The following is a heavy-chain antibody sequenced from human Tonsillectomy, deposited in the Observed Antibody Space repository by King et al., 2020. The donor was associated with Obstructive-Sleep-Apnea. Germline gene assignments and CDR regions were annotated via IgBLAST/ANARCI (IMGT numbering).Heavy chain of an antibody. Sequence: VQLVESGGGVVQPGRSLRLSCAASGFTFSSYAMHGVRQAPGKGLEWVAVISYDGSNKYYADSVKGRFTISRDNSKNTLYLQMKSLRAEGTAVYYCARGLPYYGSGSYYPLRYWGQGTLVTVSS. CDR1: GFTFSSYA. D-gene: IGHD3-10*01. CDR2: ISYDGSNK. J-gene: IGHJ4*02. V-gene: IGHV3-30-3*01. CDR3: ARGLPYYGSGSYYPLRY.